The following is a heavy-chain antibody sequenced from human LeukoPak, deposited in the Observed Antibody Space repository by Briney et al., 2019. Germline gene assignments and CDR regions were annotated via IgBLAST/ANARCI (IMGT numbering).Heavy chain of an antibody. CDR3: TKGDGGYYPIDN. CDR1: GFTVSKNG. CDR2: VNDNGANT. V-gene: IGHV3-23*01. Sequence: PGASLRLFCAASGFTVSKNGMSWVRQAPGKGMGWVSTVNDNGANTHYAASVKGRFTISRDNSRNTLLLQMTSLRADDTALYYCTKGDGGYYPIDNWGQGTLVIVSS. D-gene: IGHD1-26*01. J-gene: IGHJ4*02.